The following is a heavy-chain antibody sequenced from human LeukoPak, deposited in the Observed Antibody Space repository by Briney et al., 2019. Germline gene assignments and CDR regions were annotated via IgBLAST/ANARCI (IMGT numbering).Heavy chain of an antibody. D-gene: IGHD6-13*01. CDR3: AKDPYSSSWYGGLWFDP. CDR2: ISGSGGST. J-gene: IGHJ5*02. V-gene: IGHV3-23*01. CDR1: GGTFSSYA. Sequence: GASVKVSCKASGGTFSSYAMSWVRQAPGKGLEWVSAISGSGGSTYYADSVKGRFTISRDNSKNTLYLQMNSLRAEDTAVYYCAKDPYSSSWYGGLWFDPWGQGTLVTVSS.